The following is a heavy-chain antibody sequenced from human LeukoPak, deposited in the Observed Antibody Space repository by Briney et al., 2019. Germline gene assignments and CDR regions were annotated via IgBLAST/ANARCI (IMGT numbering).Heavy chain of an antibody. CDR2: ISGSGGST. CDR3: AKDKGVAVAGMWNY. D-gene: IGHD6-19*01. J-gene: IGHJ4*02. Sequence: GGSLRLSCAASGFTFITYAMTWVRQAPGKGLEWVSAISGSGGSTYYADSVKGRFTISRDNSKNTLYLQMNSLRAEDTAVYYCAKDKGVAVAGMWNYWGQGTLVTVSS. V-gene: IGHV3-23*01. CDR1: GFTFITYA.